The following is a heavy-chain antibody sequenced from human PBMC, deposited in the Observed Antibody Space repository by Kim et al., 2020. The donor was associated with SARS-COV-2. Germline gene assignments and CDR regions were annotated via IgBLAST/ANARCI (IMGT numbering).Heavy chain of an antibody. Sequence: SVKVSCKASGGTFSSYAISWVRQAPGQGLEWMGRIIPILGIANYAQKFQGRVTITADKSTSTAYMELSSLRSEDTAVYYCARGGLYYGSGRGTAVDYWGQGTLVTVSS. CDR1: GGTFSSYA. V-gene: IGHV1-69*04. D-gene: IGHD3-10*01. J-gene: IGHJ4*02. CDR3: ARGGLYYGSGRGTAVDY. CDR2: IIPILGIA.